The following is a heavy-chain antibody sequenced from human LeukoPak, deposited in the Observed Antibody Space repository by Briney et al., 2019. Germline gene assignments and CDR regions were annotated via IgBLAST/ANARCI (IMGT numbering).Heavy chain of an antibody. D-gene: IGHD6-13*01. CDR3: ARIGSSWNFDFDY. Sequence: PSETLSLTRTVSGGSITSYYWSWIRQPPGKGLEWIGYIYYSGSTNYNPSLKSRVTISVDTSKNQFSLKLSSVTAADTAVYYCARIGSSWNFDFDYWGQGTLVTVSS. V-gene: IGHV4-59*01. CDR2: IYYSGST. J-gene: IGHJ4*02. CDR1: GGSITSYY.